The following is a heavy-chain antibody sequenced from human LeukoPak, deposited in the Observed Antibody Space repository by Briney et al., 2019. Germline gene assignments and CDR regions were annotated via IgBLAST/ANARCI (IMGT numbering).Heavy chain of an antibody. J-gene: IGHJ6*04. V-gene: IGHV3-15*01. CDR3: TTDPQYCSGGSCYPGSVRSHYYGMDV. D-gene: IGHD2-15*01. Sequence: GRSLRLSCAASGFTFSNAWMSWVRQAPGKGLEWVGRIKSKTDGGTTDYAAPVKGRFTISRDDSKNTLYLQMNSLKTEDTAVYYCTTDPQYCSGGSCYPGSVRSHYYGMDVWGKGTTVTVSS. CDR1: GFTFSNAW. CDR2: IKSKTDGGTT.